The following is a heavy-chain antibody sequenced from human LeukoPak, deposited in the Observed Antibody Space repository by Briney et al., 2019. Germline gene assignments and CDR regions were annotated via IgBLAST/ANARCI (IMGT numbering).Heavy chain of an antibody. CDR2: ISSSSSYI. CDR3: ARDEMVEMATTV. V-gene: IGHV3-21*01. J-gene: IGHJ4*02. D-gene: IGHD5-24*01. Sequence: GGSLRLSCAASGFTFSGSAMNWVRQAPGKGLEWVSSISSSSSYIYHADSVKGRFTISRDNAKNSLYLQMNSLRAEDTAVYYCARDEMVEMATTVWGQGTLVTVPS. CDR1: GFTFSGSA.